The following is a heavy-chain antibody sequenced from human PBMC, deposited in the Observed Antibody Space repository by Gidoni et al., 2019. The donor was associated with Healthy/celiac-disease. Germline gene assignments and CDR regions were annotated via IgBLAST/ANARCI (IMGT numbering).Heavy chain of an antibody. CDR1: GGSISSGSYY. V-gene: IGHV4-61*02. CDR2: IYTSGST. Sequence: QVQLQESGPGLVTPSQTLSLTCTVSGGSISSGSYYWSWIRQPAGKGLEWIGRIYTSGSTNYNPSLKSRVTISVDTSKNQFSLKLSSVTAADTAVYYCARDPIDCGGDCYPGAFDIWGQGTMVTVSS. J-gene: IGHJ3*02. CDR3: ARDPIDCGGDCYPGAFDI. D-gene: IGHD2-21*02.